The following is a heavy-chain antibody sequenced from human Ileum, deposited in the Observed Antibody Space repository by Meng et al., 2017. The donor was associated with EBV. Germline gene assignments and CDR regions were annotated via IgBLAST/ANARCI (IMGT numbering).Heavy chain of an antibody. D-gene: IGHD3-10*01. CDR2: IYRSGST. V-gene: IGHV4-38-2*02. Sequence: EPDPGLVKPSEPLPPPGPVSGNSIRKVDYYWDWIRQSPGKGLEWIASIYRSGSTYYDPSLKSRVTISLDTSKNQFSLKLSSVTAADTAVYYCARDPAYPRGLFDSWGQGTLVTVSS. CDR1: GNSIRKVDYY. J-gene: IGHJ4*02. CDR3: ARDPAYPRGLFDS.